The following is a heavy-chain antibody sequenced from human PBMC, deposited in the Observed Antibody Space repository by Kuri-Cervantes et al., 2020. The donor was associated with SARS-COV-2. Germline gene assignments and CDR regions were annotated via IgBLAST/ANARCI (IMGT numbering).Heavy chain of an antibody. J-gene: IGHJ4*02. CDR3: TRDDFWSGYYRD. V-gene: IGHV3-49*04. Sequence: GGSLRLSCTASGFTFGDYAMSWVRQAPGKGLEWVGFIRSKAYGGTTEYAASVKGRFTISRDDSKSIAYLQMNSLKTEDTAVYYCTRDDFWSGYYRDWGQGTLVTVSS. CDR1: GFTFGDYA. D-gene: IGHD3-3*01. CDR2: IRSKAYGGTT.